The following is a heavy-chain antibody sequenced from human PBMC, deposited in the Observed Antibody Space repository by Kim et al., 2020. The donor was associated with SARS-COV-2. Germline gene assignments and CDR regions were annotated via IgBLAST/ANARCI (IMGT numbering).Heavy chain of an antibody. J-gene: IGHJ6*02. V-gene: IGHV1-18*01. Sequence: ASVKVSCKASGYTFTSYGISWVRQAPGQGLEWMGWISAYNGNTNYAQKLQGRVTMTTDTSTSTAYMELRSLRSDDTAVYYCAREPDYDILTGYVRSYYGMDVWGQGTTVTVSS. CDR2: ISAYNGNT. D-gene: IGHD3-9*01. CDR1: GYTFTSYG. CDR3: AREPDYDILTGYVRSYYGMDV.